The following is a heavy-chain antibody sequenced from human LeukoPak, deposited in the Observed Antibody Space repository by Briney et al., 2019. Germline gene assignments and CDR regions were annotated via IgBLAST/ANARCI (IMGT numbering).Heavy chain of an antibody. D-gene: IGHD6-13*01. CDR1: GGSISSGSYY. CDR3: ARDTSSSWYSYYYYYMDV. V-gene: IGHV4-61*02. Sequence: SQTLSLTSTVSGGSISSGSYYWSWIRQPAGKGLEWIGRIYTSGSTNYNPSLKSRVTRSVDTSKNQFSLKLSSVTAADTAVYYCARDTSSSWYSYYYYYMDVWGKGTTVTVSS. CDR2: IYTSGST. J-gene: IGHJ6*03.